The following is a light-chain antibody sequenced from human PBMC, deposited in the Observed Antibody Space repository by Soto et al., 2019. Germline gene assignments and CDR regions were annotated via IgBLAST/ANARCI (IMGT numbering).Light chain of an antibody. CDR1: QSVSSSY. CDR3: QQYGSSRWT. J-gene: IGKJ1*01. Sequence: DILLKQSPGTLSLSPGVRATLSFRAIQSVSSSYLAWYQQKPGQVPRLFISGASRRATGIQDRFSGSGSGTDFTLTISRLEPEDFAVYYCQQYGSSRWTFGQGTNVEIQ. CDR2: GAS. V-gene: IGKV3-20*01.